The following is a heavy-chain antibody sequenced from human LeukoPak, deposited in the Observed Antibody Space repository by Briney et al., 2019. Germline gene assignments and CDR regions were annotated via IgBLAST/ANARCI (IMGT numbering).Heavy chain of an antibody. D-gene: IGHD3-16*02. CDR2: IKQDGSEK. J-gene: IGHJ4*02. V-gene: IGHV3-7*01. CDR1: GFTFSSYW. Sequence: GGSLRLSCAASGFTFSSYWMSWVRQAPGKGPEWVANIKQDGSEKYYVDSVKGRFTISRDNAKNSLYLQMNSLRAEDTAVYYCTREGMITFGGVIAHPFDYWGQGTLVTVSS. CDR3: TREGMITFGGVIAHPFDY.